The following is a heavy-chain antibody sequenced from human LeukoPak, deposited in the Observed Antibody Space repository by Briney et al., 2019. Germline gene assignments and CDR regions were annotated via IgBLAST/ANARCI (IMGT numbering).Heavy chain of an antibody. CDR3: AKGWED. D-gene: IGHD1-26*01. CDR2: IRYDGSNK. J-gene: IGHJ4*02. CDR1: GFTFSNAW. V-gene: IGHV3-30*02. Sequence: GSLRLSCTASGFTFSNAWMSWVRQAPGKGLEWVAFIRYDGSNKYYADSVKGRFTISRDNSKNTLYLQMNSLRAEDTAVYYCAKGWEDWGQGTLVTVSS.